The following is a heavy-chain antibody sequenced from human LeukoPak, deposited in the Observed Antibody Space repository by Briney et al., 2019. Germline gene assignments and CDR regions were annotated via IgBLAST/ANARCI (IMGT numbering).Heavy chain of an antibody. CDR1: GGSISSSNW. Sequence: SGTLSLTCAVSGGSISSSNWWSWVRQPPGKGLEGIGEIYHSGSTNYNPSLKSRVTISVDKSKNQFSLKLSSVTAEDTAVYYCARYYYDSSGFNWFDPRGPGTLVTVSS. V-gene: IGHV4-4*02. CDR3: ARYYYDSSGFNWFDP. CDR2: IYHSGST. J-gene: IGHJ5*02. D-gene: IGHD3-22*01.